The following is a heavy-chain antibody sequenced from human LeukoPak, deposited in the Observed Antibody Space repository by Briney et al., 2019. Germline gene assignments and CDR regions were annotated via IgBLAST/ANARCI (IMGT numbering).Heavy chain of an antibody. CDR3: ARGDRYYYDSSGYHLDY. Sequence: SETLSLTCTVSGGSISSYYWSWIRQPAGKGLEWIGRIYTSGSTNYNPSLKSRVTMSVDTSKNQFSLKLSSVTAADTAVYYCARGDRYYYDSSGYHLDYWGQGTLVTVSS. D-gene: IGHD3-22*01. V-gene: IGHV4-4*07. J-gene: IGHJ4*02. CDR2: IYTSGST. CDR1: GGSISSYY.